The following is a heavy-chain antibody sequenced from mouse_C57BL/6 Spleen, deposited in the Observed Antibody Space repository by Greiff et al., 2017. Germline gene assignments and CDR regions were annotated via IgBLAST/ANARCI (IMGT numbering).Heavy chain of an antibody. D-gene: IGHD2-4*01. CDR3: ARPIYYDYDGSFAY. J-gene: IGHJ3*01. Sequence: VQLQQPGAELVMPGASVKLSCKASGYTFTSYWMHWVKQRPGQGLEWIGEIDPSDSYPNYNQKFKGKSTLTVDKSSSTAYMQLSSLTSEDSAVYDCARPIYYDYDGSFAYWGQGTLVTVSA. CDR2: IDPSDSYP. CDR1: GYTFTSYW. V-gene: IGHV1-69*01.